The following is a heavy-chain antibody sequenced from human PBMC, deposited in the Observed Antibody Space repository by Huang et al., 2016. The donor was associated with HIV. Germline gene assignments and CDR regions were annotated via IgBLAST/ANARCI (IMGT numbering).Heavy chain of an antibody. CDR3: ARSAYGDLDY. CDR1: GYTFTNYD. Sequence: QVHLVQSGAEVKKPGASVKVSCKASGYTFTNYDINWVRQAPGRGLEWKGWRKPNTGNTGCAQSFQGRVTMTRKTSIPTAYMELTSLTSEDTAVYYCARSAYGDLDYWGLGTLVSVSS. V-gene: IGHV1-8*02. D-gene: IGHD4-17*01. CDR2: RKPNTGNT. J-gene: IGHJ4*02.